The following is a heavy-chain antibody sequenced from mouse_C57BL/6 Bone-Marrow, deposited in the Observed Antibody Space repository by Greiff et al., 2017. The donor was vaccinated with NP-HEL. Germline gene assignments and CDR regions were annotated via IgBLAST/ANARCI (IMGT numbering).Heavy chain of an antibody. CDR3: ARSTGNYLYFDY. Sequence: QVQLKQPGAELVRPGSSVKLSCKASGYTFTSYWMHWVKQRPIQGLEWIGNIDPSDSETHYNQKFKDKATLTVDKSSSTAYMQLSSLTSEDSAVYYCARSTGNYLYFDYWGQGTTLTVSS. CDR2: IDPSDSET. CDR1: GYTFTSYW. V-gene: IGHV1-52*01. J-gene: IGHJ2*01. D-gene: IGHD2-1*01.